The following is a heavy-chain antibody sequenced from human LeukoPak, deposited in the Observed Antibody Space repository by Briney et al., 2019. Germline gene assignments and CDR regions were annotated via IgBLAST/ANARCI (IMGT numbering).Heavy chain of an antibody. J-gene: IGHJ4*02. CDR1: GGSVSSNNYQ. D-gene: IGHD3-10*01. CDR3: ARRLVGQTFDY. CDR2: IYHSGST. Sequence: SETLSLTCTVSGGSVSSNNYQWNWIRQPPGKGLEWIGDIYHSGSTNYNPSLKSRVTISVDTSKNQFSLKLSSVTAADTAVYYCARRLVGQTFDYWGQGTLVTVSS. V-gene: IGHV4-61*01.